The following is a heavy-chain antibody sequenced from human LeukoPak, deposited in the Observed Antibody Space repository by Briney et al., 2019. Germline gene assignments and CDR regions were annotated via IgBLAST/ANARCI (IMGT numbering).Heavy chain of an antibody. CDR2: INHSGST. CDR1: GGSFSGFY. V-gene: IGHV4-34*01. D-gene: IGHD4-17*01. Sequence: PSETLSLTCAVYGGSFSGFYWSWIRQPPGKGLEWIGEINHSGSTNYNPFLKSRVTISVDTSKNQFSLKLSSVTAADTAVYYCASPNDYGDYAGFDYWGQGTLVTVSS. CDR3: ASPNDYGDYAGFDY. J-gene: IGHJ4*02.